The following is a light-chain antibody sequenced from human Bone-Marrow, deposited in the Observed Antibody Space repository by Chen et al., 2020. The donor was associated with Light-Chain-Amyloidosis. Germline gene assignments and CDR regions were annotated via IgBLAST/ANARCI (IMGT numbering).Light chain of an antibody. CDR1: DLPTKY. V-gene: IGLV3-25*03. J-gene: IGLJ2*01. CDR3: QSADXXXTYEVI. Sequence: SXXLTXPPSVSXSPGQTARITCSGDDLPTKYSXWYQPNPGRAPVLVLHRDTERPXGVSEXXXGSXXGTTATLTISGVQAEDEADXHCQSADXXXTYEVIFGGGTKLTVL. CDR2: RDT.